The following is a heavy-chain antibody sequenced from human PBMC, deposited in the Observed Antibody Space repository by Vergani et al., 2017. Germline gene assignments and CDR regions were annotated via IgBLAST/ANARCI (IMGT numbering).Heavy chain of an antibody. J-gene: IGHJ4*02. CDR3: ARREYYYDSSGYPYYFDY. V-gene: IGHV2-26*01. CDR2: IFSNDEK. Sequence: QVTLKESGPVLVKPTETLTLTCTVSGFSLSNARMGVSWIRQPPGKALEWLAHIFSNDEKSYSTSLKSRLTISKDTSKSQVVLTMTNMDPVDTATYYCARREYYYDSSGYPYYFDYWGQGTLVTVSS. CDR1: GFSLSNARMG. D-gene: IGHD3-22*01.